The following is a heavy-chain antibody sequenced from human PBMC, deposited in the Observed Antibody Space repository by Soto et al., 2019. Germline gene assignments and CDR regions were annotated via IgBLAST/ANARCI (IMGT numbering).Heavy chain of an antibody. Sequence: QVQLQESGPGLVKPSGTLSLTCAVSGGSISSSNWWSWVRQPPGKGLEWIGEIYHSGSTNYNPSLQSRVTISVDKSKNQFSLKLSSVTAADTAVYYCARVSELGYCSGGSCYSGDWFDYWGQGTLVTVSS. V-gene: IGHV4-4*02. CDR3: ARVSELGYCSGGSCYSGDWFDY. J-gene: IGHJ4*02. D-gene: IGHD2-15*01. CDR2: IYHSGST. CDR1: GGSISSSNW.